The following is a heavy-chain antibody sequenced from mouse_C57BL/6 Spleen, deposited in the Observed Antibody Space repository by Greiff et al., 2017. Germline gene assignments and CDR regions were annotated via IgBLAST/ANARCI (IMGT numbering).Heavy chain of an antibody. V-gene: IGHV14-3*01. Sequence: VQLQQSVAELVRPGASVKLSCTASGYNIKNTYMHWVKQRPEQGLEWIGRIDPANGNTKYATKFQGKATVTADTSSNTAYLQLSSLTSEDAAIYYCAYYYGSSPFAYWGQGTLVTVSA. J-gene: IGHJ3*01. D-gene: IGHD1-1*01. CDR1: GYNIKNTY. CDR2: IDPANGNT. CDR3: AYYYGSSPFAY.